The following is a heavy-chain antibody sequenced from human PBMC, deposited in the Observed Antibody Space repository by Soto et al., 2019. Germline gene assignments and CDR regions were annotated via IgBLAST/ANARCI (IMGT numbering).Heavy chain of an antibody. D-gene: IGHD5-12*01. Sequence: QVHLVQSGAEVKKPGASVRVSCKASGYSFTGNSMHWVRQAPGQGLEWMGWINPNIGGINYAQRFRGWVTMTRDTSVSTAYMDLNRLTSDDTAVYYCVIQRGAVVYSGQAILVSVSS. CDR3: VIQRGAVVY. J-gene: IGHJ4*02. V-gene: IGHV1-2*04. CDR2: INPNIGGI. CDR1: GYSFTGNS.